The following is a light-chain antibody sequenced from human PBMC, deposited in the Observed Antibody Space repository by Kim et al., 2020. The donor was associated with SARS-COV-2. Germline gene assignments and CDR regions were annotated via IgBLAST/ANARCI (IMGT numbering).Light chain of an antibody. CDR2: DAS. CDR3: QQRRDWPIT. Sequence: EFVLTQSPAILSLSPGERATLSCRASQSVSSYLAWYQQKPGQAPRLLISDASNRATGIPARFSGSGSGTDFTLTISSLEAEDFAVYYCQQRRDWPITFGQGTRLEIK. V-gene: IGKV3-11*01. J-gene: IGKJ5*01. CDR1: QSVSSY.